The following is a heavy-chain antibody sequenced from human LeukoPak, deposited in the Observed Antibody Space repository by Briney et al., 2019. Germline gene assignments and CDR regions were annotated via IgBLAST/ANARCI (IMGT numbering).Heavy chain of an antibody. D-gene: IGHD3-10*01. V-gene: IGHV3-11*03. CDR1: GFTFSDYY. J-gene: IGHJ3*02. CDR3: AGVEWRFGSLSRAFDI. Sequence: GGSLRLSCAASGFTFSDYYMSWIRQAPGKGLEWVSYISSSSSYTNYADSVKGRFTISRDNAKNSLYLQMNSLRAEDTAVYYCAGVEWRFGSLSRAFDIWGQGTMVTVSS. CDR2: ISSSSSYT.